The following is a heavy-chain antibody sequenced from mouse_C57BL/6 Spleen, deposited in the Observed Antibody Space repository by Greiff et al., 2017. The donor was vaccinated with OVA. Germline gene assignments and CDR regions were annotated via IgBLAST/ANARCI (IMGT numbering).Heavy chain of an antibody. CDR1: GFTFTDYY. CDR3: ARGVTKRGYFDY. D-gene: IGHD2-1*01. J-gene: IGHJ2*01. V-gene: IGHV7-3*01. Sequence: EVQRVESGGGLVQPGGSLSLSCAASGFTFTDYYMSWVRQPPGKALEWLGFIRNKANGYTTEYSASVKGRFTISRDNSQSILYLQMNALRAEDSATYYCARGVTKRGYFDYWGQGTTLTVSS. CDR2: IRNKANGYTT.